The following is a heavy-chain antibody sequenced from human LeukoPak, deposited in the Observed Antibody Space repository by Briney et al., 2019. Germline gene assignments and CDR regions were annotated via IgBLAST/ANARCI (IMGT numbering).Heavy chain of an antibody. D-gene: IGHD2-21*02. CDR2: IYYSGST. CDR3: AIVVTATRSIDY. J-gene: IGHJ4*02. CDR1: GGSISSVGYN. Sequence: PSHTLSLTCTVSGGSISSVGYNWSWIRQHPGKGLEWIGYIYYSGSTYYNPSLKSRVTISVDTSKNQFSLKLSSVTAADTAVYYCAIVVTATRSIDYWGQGTLVTVSS. V-gene: IGHV4-31*03.